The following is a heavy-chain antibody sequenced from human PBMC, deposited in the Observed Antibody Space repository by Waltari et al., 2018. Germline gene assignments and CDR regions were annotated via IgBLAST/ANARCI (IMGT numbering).Heavy chain of an antibody. Sequence: EVQLVESGGGLVQPGGSLRLSCAASGFTFSSYSMNWVRQAPGKGLEWVSYISSSSSTIYYADSGKGRFTISRDKAKNSLYLQMNSLRAEDTAVYYCAREESVISSHVAYYGMDVWGQGTTVTVSS. J-gene: IGHJ6*02. CDR3: AREESVISSHVAYYGMDV. D-gene: IGHD6-13*01. V-gene: IGHV3-48*01. CDR2: ISSSSSTI. CDR1: GFTFSSYS.